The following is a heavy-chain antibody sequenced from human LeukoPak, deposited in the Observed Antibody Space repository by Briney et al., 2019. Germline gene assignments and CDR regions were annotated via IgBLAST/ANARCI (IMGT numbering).Heavy chain of an antibody. Sequence: SETLSLTCSVYGGSLTAYYWGWIRQPPGKGLEWIGEINHSGSTTYNPSLRSRLNISIDKSKNQFPLRLRSVTAADTAVYYCARRPGIGGYDYWGQGTLVTVSS. CDR1: GGSLTAYY. CDR3: ARRPGIGGYDY. J-gene: IGHJ4*02. D-gene: IGHD3-16*01. CDR2: INHSGST. V-gene: IGHV4-34*01.